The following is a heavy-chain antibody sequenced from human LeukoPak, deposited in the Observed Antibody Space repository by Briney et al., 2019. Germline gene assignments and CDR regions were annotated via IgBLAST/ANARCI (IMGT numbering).Heavy chain of an antibody. CDR2: IYYSGST. J-gene: IGHJ4*02. V-gene: IGHV4-30-4*08. Sequence: SQTLSLTCTVSGGSISSGDYYWSWIRRPPGKGLEWIGYIYYSGSTYYNPSLKSRVTISVDTSKNQFSLKLSSVTAADSAVYYCASLIHYDILTGYSSYFEYWGQGTLVTVSS. CDR3: ASLIHYDILTGYSSYFEY. CDR1: GGSISSGDYY. D-gene: IGHD3-9*01.